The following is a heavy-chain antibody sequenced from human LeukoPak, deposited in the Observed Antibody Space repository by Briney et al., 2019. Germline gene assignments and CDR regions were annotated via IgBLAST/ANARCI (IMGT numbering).Heavy chain of an antibody. CDR1: GFTFNSYA. Sequence: GGSLXXSCAASGFTFNSYAMSWVRQAPGKGLEGVSAISGSGGRTYYADSVKGGFTISRENYKKRLYMQMNRLRGEETAVYYCAKCCYDSSGYYFGAFDIWGQGTMVTVSS. V-gene: IGHV3-23*01. D-gene: IGHD3-22*01. CDR3: AKCCYDSSGYYFGAFDI. CDR2: ISGSGGRT. J-gene: IGHJ3*02.